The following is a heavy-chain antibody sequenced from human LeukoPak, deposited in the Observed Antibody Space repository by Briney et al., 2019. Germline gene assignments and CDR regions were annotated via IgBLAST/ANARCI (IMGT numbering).Heavy chain of an antibody. V-gene: IGHV3-53*01. D-gene: IGHD2-2*01. CDR3: ARDQGYCSRTNYCYYYYMDV. CDR1: GFTVSSNY. J-gene: IGHJ6*03. CDR2: IYSGGST. Sequence: GGSLRLSCAASGFTVSSNYMSWVRQAPGKGLEWVSVIYSGGSTYYADSVKGRFTISRDNSKNTLYLQTNSLRAEDTAVYYCARDQGYCSRTNYCYYYYMDVWGKGTTVTVSS.